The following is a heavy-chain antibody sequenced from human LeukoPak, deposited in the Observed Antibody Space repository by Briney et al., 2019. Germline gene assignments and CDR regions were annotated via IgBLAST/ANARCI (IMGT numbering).Heavy chain of an antibody. Sequence: GGSLRLSCAASGFTVSSNYMSWVRQAPGKGLEWVSVIYSGGSTYYADSVKGRFTISGDNSKNTLYLQMNSLRAEDTAVYYCARGEGLGTTNGGYYFAYWGQGSLVIVSS. CDR2: IYSGGST. CDR1: GFTVSSNY. CDR3: ARGEGLGTTNGGYYFAY. J-gene: IGHJ4*02. V-gene: IGHV3-53*01. D-gene: IGHD1-26*01.